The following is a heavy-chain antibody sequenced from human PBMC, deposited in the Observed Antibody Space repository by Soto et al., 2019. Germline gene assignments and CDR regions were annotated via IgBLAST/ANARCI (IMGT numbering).Heavy chain of an antibody. V-gene: IGHV3-66*01. CDR3: ARDRIHDYGDYGGGYYYYMDV. Sequence: GGSLRLSCAASGFPVSSNYMSWVRQAPGKGLEWVSVIYSGGSTYYADSVKGRFTISRDNSKNTLYLQMNSLRAEDTAVYYCARDRIHDYGDYGGGYYYYMDVWGKGTTVTVSS. D-gene: IGHD4-17*01. CDR2: IYSGGST. J-gene: IGHJ6*03. CDR1: GFPVSSNY.